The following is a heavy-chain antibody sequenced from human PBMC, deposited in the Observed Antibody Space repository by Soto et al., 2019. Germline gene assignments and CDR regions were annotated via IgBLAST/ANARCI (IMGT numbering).Heavy chain of an antibody. V-gene: IGHV3-48*02. CDR2: ISRSSTGI. CDR1: GFTFSLYS. Sequence: EVQLVESGGGLVQPGGSLRLSCAASGFTFSLYSMSWVRQAPGKGLEWVSYISRSSTGIHYADSVKGRFTISRDDATNTMHLKMNSLRDGDTVVYYCAREVTWGLDVWGQGTTVSISS. J-gene: IGHJ6*02. CDR3: AREVTWGLDV. D-gene: IGHD3-10*01.